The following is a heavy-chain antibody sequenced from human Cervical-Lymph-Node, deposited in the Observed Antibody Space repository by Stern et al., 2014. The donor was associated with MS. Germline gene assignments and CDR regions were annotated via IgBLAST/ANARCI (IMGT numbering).Heavy chain of an antibody. CDR1: GHTFA. J-gene: IGHJ5*01. CDR3: TSLSGPLDS. CDR2: IIPGNGDT. Sequence: QDQLVQSGAEVKKPGASVKVSCKASGHTFAVHWVRQAPGQRLEWMGRIIPGNGDTNYSQKFQGRVTITRDTFASTAYMELRSLRSEDTAVYYCTSLSGPLDSWGQGTLVTVSS. D-gene: IGHD3-10*01. V-gene: IGHV1-3*01.